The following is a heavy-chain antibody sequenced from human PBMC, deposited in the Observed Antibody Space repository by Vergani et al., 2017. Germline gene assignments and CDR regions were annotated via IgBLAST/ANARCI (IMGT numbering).Heavy chain of an antibody. CDR2: INWNRDSI. J-gene: IGHJ2*01. CDR3: VKVIAASGNYWYFDL. Sequence: EVQLVESGGGLVQPGRSLRISCAASGFTFDDYAMHWVRQAPGKGLEWVSGINWNRDSIAYADSVKGRFTISRDNAKNSLYLQMNSLRAEDTALYYCVKVIAASGNYWYFDLWGRGTLVTVSS. D-gene: IGHD6-13*01. CDR1: GFTFDDYA. V-gene: IGHV3-9*01.